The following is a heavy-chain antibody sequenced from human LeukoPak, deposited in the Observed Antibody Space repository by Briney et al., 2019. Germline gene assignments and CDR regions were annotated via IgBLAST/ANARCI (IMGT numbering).Heavy chain of an antibody. CDR1: GGSISSSSYY. J-gene: IGHJ3*01. CDR3: ARDGSRGDDGFDV. V-gene: IGHV4-39*07. CDR2: IYSSGST. D-gene: IGHD5-12*01. Sequence: SETLSLTCTVSGGSISSSSYYWGWIRQPPVKGLEWIGSIYSSGSTYYTPSLKSRVTISVDTSKNQFSLKLSSVTAADTAVYYCARDGSRGDDGFDVWGQGTMVTVSS.